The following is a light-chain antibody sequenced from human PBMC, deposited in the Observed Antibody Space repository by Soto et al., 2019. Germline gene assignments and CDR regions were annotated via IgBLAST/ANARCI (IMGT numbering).Light chain of an antibody. CDR2: AAS. CDR1: QSISSY. J-gene: IGKJ1*01. V-gene: IGKV1-39*01. CDR3: QQYYSSLWT. Sequence: DIHMTQSPAALSVSAGDRASRTCRASQSISSYLDWYQQKPGQAPRLLIYAASRLHTGVPARFSGSGSGTDFTLTISSLQPEDFATYYCQQYYSSLWTFGQGTKVDIK.